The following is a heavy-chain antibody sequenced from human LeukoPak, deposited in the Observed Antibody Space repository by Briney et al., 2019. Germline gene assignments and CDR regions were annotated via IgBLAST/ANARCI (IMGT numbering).Heavy chain of an antibody. CDR3: AREGADYGDYNLDY. V-gene: IGHV1-2*02. CDR2: INPNSGGT. CDR1: GYTFTGYY. D-gene: IGHD4-17*01. J-gene: IGHJ4*02. Sequence: ASVKVSRKASGYTFTGYYMHWVRLAPGQGLEWMGWINPNSGGTNYAQKFQGRVTMTRDTSISTAYMELSRLRSDDTAVYYCAREGADYGDYNLDYWGQGTLVTVSS.